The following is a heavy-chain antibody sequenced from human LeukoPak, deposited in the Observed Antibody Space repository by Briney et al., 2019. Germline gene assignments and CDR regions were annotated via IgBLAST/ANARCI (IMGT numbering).Heavy chain of an antibody. CDR2: INSGGVT. J-gene: IGHJ4*02. V-gene: IGHV3-66*01. Sequence: GGSLRLSCAASGFTFSSYGMHWVRQAPGKGLEWVSVINSGGVTYYADSVKGRFTISRDNSKNTLYLQMNSLRAEDTALYYCARGAITMVRGWEFDYWGQGTLVTVSS. CDR3: ARGAITMVRGWEFDY. CDR1: GFTFSSYG. D-gene: IGHD3-10*01.